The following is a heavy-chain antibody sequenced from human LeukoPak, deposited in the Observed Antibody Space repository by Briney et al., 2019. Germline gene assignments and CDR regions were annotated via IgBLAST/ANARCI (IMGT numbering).Heavy chain of an antibody. Sequence: GGSLRLSCAASGFTFSSYAMHWVRQAPGKGLEWVAVISYDGSNKYYADSVKGRFTISRDNSKNTLYLQMNSLRAEDTAVYYCARDFDESRILLWFGRDWFDPWGQGTLVTVSS. CDR2: ISYDGSNK. J-gene: IGHJ5*02. D-gene: IGHD3-10*01. CDR3: ARDFDESRILLWFGRDWFDP. V-gene: IGHV3-30-3*01. CDR1: GFTFSSYA.